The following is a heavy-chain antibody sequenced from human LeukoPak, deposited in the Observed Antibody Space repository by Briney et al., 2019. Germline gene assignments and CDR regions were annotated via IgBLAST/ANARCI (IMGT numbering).Heavy chain of an antibody. Sequence: PSETLSLTCNVSGGSISSGRYYWRWVRQPAGTGLEWIGRIYTRGSTNYNPSLKSRVTMSVDTSKNQFSLKLSSVTAADTAVYYCATDGMVRGPDAWFDSWGQGTLVTVSS. CDR1: GGSISSGRYY. CDR2: IYTRGST. V-gene: IGHV4-61*02. CDR3: ATDGMVRGPDAWFDS. D-gene: IGHD3-10*01. J-gene: IGHJ5*01.